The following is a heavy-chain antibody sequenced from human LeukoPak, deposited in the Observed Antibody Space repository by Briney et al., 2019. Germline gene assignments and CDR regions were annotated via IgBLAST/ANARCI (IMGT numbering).Heavy chain of an antibody. D-gene: IGHD1-26*01. Sequence: GGSLRLSCAASGFTFSSYGMHWVRQAPGKGLEWVAFIRYDGSNKYYADSVKGRFTISRDNSKNTLYLQMNSLRAEDTAVYYCAKDRQGATNYFDYWGQGTLVTVSS. CDR3: AKDRQGATNYFDY. CDR2: IRYDGSNK. CDR1: GFTFSSYG. V-gene: IGHV3-30*02. J-gene: IGHJ4*02.